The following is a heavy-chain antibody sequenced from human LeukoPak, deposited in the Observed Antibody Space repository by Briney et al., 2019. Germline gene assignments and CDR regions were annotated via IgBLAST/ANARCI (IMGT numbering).Heavy chain of an antibody. J-gene: IGHJ4*02. V-gene: IGHV3-23*01. CDR2: ISGSGGST. Sequence: GESLKISCAASGFTFSSYAMSWVRQAPGKGLEWVSAISGSGGSTYYADSVKGRFTISRDNSKNTLYLQMNSLRAEDTAVYYCAKDQGSHYYGSGSYPNYWGQGTLVTVSS. CDR1: GFTFSSYA. D-gene: IGHD3-10*01. CDR3: AKDQGSHYYGSGSYPNY.